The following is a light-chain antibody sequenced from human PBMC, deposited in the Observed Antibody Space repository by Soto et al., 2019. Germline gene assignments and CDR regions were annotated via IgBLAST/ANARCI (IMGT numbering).Light chain of an antibody. J-gene: IGKJ1*01. CDR3: QQYNTWLWT. V-gene: IGKV3-15*01. CDR2: GAS. CDR1: QSVNAN. Sequence: EVVMTQSPATLSVSPGERATLSCRASQSVNANLAWYQQKPGQAPRLLIHGASNRATGIPARFSGSGFGKEFIFTISSLQSEDFAVYYCQQYNTWLWTFGQGTKVEI.